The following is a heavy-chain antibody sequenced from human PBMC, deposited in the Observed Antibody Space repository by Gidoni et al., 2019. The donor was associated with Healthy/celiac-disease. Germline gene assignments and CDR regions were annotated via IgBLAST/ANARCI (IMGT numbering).Heavy chain of an antibody. CDR3: AKDRPYDSSGYYPLGAFDI. Sequence: QVQLVESGGGVVQPGRSLRLSCAASGFTFSSYGMHWVRQAPGKGLEWVAVISYVGSNKYYADSVKGRFTISRDNSKNTLYLQMNSLRAEDTAVYYCAKDRPYDSSGYYPLGAFDIWGQGTMVTVSS. CDR1: GFTFSSYG. CDR2: ISYVGSNK. D-gene: IGHD3-22*01. J-gene: IGHJ3*02. V-gene: IGHV3-30*18.